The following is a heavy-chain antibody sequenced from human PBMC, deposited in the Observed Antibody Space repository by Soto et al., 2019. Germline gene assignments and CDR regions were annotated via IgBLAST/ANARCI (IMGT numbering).Heavy chain of an antibody. D-gene: IGHD3-22*01. CDR3: ARDPYYYDSSGRPPLFDY. CDR1: GFTFSSYA. Sequence: GGSLRLSCAASGFTFSSYAMHWVRQAPGKGLEWVAVISYDGSNKYYADSVKGRFTISRDNSKNTLYLQMNSLRAEDTAVYYCARDPYYYDSSGRPPLFDYWGQGTLVTSPQ. V-gene: IGHV3-30-3*01. CDR2: ISYDGSNK. J-gene: IGHJ4*02.